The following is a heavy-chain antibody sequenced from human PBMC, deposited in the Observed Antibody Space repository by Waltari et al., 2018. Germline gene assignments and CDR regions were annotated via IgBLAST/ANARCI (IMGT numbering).Heavy chain of an antibody. D-gene: IGHD5-12*01. V-gene: IGHV4-34*01. Sequence: QVQLQQWGAGLLKPSETLSLTCGVDGESLRGYYWNWIRQPPGRGLEWSGELEDSGTAHDTPSLKGRVAMSVDMSKNQISLRLSSVTAADTALYFCVRGRRYSRPYFDLWGQGALVTVSS. CDR1: GESLRGYY. CDR3: VRGRRYSRPYFDL. CDR2: LEDSGTA. J-gene: IGHJ4*02.